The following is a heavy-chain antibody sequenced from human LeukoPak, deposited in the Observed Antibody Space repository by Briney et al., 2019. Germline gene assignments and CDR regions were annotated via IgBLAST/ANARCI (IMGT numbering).Heavy chain of an antibody. V-gene: IGHV3-30*04. J-gene: IGHJ1*01. CDR3: AREPAPYYYGSGSYLQH. Sequence: GGSLRLSCAASGFTFSSYATHWVRQAPGKGLEWVAVISYDGSNKYYADSVKGRFTISRDNSKNTLYLQMNSLRAEDTAVYYCAREPAPYYYGSGSYLQHWGQGTLVTVSS. D-gene: IGHD3-10*01. CDR2: ISYDGSNK. CDR1: GFTFSSYA.